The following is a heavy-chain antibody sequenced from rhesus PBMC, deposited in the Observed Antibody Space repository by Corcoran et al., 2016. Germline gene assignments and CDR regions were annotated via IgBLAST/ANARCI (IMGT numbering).Heavy chain of an antibody. V-gene: IGHV4-65*01. CDR3: ARRKVLFDY. CDR1: GGSVSSSNW. J-gene: IGHJ4*01. CDR2: ISGSSGST. Sequence: QVQLQESGPGLVKPSETLSLTCAVSGGSVSSSNWWSWIRQPPGKVLEWIGYISGSSGSTYYNPSLKSRVTISTDTSKNQCSLKRSSVTAADTAVYYWARRKVLFDYWGQGVLVTVSS.